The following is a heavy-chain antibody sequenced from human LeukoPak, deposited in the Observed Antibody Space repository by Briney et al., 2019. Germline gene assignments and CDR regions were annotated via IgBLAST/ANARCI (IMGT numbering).Heavy chain of an antibody. CDR1: GFTFSSYW. CDR2: IKSGGST. J-gene: IGHJ1*01. V-gene: IGHV3-74*01. CDR3: ARAPSEIGGYYPEYFRH. D-gene: IGHD3-22*01. Sequence: GGSLRLSCAAPGFTFSSYWMHWVRQAPGKGLVWVSRIKSGGSTNYADSVKGRFTISRDNAKNTLSLQMNSLRAEDTGVYYCARAPSEIGGYYPEYFRHWGQGTLVTASS.